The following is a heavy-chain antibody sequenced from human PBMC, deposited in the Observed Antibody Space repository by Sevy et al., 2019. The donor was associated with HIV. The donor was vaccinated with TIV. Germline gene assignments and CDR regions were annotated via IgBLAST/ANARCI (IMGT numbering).Heavy chain of an antibody. V-gene: IGHV3-43*01. CDR2: ITWDGGNT. J-gene: IGHJ4*02. CDR1: GFTFDDYT. CDR3: AKGGNTYGHHFDY. D-gene: IGHD5-18*01. Sequence: GGSPRLSCAASGFTFDDYTMHWVRQAPGKGLEWVSLITWDGGNTYYADPVKGRFTVSRDNSKDSLYLQMNSLRTEDTALYYCAKGGNTYGHHFDYWGQGTLVTVSS.